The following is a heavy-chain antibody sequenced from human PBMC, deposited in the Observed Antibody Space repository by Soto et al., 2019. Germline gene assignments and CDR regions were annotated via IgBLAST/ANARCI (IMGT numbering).Heavy chain of an antibody. CDR3: ARLGHDYSNSGMDV. CDR2: INPADSYS. V-gene: IGHV5-10-1*01. J-gene: IGHJ6*02. CDR1: GYILTSYW. D-gene: IGHD4-4*01. Sequence: PVESLKISCKGSGYILTSYWISCLLQMPGKGLEWMGKINPADSYSNYSPSFQGHVTISVDKSISTAYLQWSSLKASDTAMYYCARLGHDYSNSGMDVWGQGTTVTVSS.